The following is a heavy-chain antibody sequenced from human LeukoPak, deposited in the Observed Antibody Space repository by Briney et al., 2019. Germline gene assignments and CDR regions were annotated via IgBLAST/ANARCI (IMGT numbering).Heavy chain of an antibody. V-gene: IGHV3-21*01. CDR3: ASTDGVTMVRRTYYMDV. CDR2: ISSSSSYI. Sequence: GGSLRLSCAASGFTFSSYSMNWVRQAPGKGLEWVSSISSSSSYIYYADSVKGRFTISRDNAKNSLYLQMNSLRAEDTAVYCCASTDGVTMVRRTYYMDVWGKGTTVTISS. J-gene: IGHJ6*03. D-gene: IGHD3-10*01. CDR1: GFTFSSYS.